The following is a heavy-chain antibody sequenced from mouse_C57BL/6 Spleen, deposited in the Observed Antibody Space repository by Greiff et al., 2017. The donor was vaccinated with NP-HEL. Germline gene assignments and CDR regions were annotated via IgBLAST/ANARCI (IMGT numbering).Heavy chain of an antibody. CDR2: IYPGDGDT. J-gene: IGHJ1*03. Sequence: QVQLQQSGAELVKPGASVKISCKASGYAFSSYWMNWVKQRPGKGLEWIGQIYPGDGDTNYNGKFKGKATLTADTSSSTAYMQLSSLTSEDSAVYFCARGATVVAPWYFDVWGTGTTVTVSS. CDR3: ARGATVVAPWYFDV. D-gene: IGHD1-1*01. CDR1: GYAFSSYW. V-gene: IGHV1-80*01.